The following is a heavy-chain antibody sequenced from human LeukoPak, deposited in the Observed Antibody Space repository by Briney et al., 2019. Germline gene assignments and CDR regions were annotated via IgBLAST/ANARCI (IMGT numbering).Heavy chain of an antibody. V-gene: IGHV4-39*07. CDR3: ARDRKWFDP. CDR1: GGSISSSSYY. D-gene: IGHD1-14*01. Sequence: SETLSLTCTVSGGSISSSSYYWGWIRQPPGKGLEWIGSIYYSGSTYYNPSLKSRVTISVDTSENQFSLKLSSVTAADTAVYYCARDRKWFDPWGQGTLVTVSS. J-gene: IGHJ5*02. CDR2: IYYSGST.